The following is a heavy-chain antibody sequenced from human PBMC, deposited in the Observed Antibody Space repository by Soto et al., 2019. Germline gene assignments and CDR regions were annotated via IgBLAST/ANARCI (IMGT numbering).Heavy chain of an antibody. Sequence: PGGSLRLSCAASGFTFSSYAMSWVRQAPGKGLEWVSAISGSGGSTCYADSVKGRFTISRDNSKNTLYLQMNSLRAEDTAVYYCAKGEDSSPMRYYGMDVWGQGTTVTVSS. J-gene: IGHJ6*02. CDR1: GFTFSSYA. CDR2: ISGSGGST. D-gene: IGHD6-6*01. CDR3: AKGEDSSPMRYYGMDV. V-gene: IGHV3-23*01.